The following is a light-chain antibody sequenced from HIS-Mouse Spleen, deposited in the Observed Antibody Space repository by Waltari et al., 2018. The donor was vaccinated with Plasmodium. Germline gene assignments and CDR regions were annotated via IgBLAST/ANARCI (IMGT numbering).Light chain of an antibody. J-gene: IGLJ3*02. CDR3: MIWPSNASGV. Sequence: QPVLTQPPSSSASPGESARLTCTLPSDINVGSYNIYWYQQTTGSPPRYLLYYYSDSDKGQGSGVPSRFSGSKDASANTGILLISGLQSEDEADYYCMIWPSNASGVFGGGTKLTVL. CDR1: SDINVGSYN. CDR2: YYSDSDK. V-gene: IGLV5-37*01.